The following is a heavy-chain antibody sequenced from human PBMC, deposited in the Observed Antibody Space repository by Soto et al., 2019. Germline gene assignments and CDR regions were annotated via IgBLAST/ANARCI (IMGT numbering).Heavy chain of an antibody. CDR1: GFTLSYFG. Sequence: QEQLVESGGGMVQPGRSLRLSCEASGFTLSYFGMHWVRQAPGKGLEWVAVAWHDGRYLAYAESARGRFTISRDDSKSTLFLQIDSLRVEDTAVYSCVRDRGTWTPGDCASRGFDVWGQGTMVTVSS. J-gene: IGHJ3*01. CDR3: VRDRGTWTPGDCASRGFDV. CDR2: AWHDGRYL. D-gene: IGHD2-21*02. V-gene: IGHV3-33*01.